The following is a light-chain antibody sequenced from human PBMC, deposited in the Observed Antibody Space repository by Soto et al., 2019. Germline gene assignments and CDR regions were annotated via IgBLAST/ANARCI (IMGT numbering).Light chain of an antibody. Sequence: DIQMTQSPSTLSASVGDRVTITCRASQSISSWLAWYQQKPGKVPKLLIYKASNLESGVPSRFSGSGSGTEFTLTISRLQSEDFAVYYCQQYNNWPPWTFGQGTKVDIK. CDR1: QSISSW. CDR3: QQYNNWPPWT. CDR2: KAS. V-gene: IGKV1-5*03. J-gene: IGKJ1*01.